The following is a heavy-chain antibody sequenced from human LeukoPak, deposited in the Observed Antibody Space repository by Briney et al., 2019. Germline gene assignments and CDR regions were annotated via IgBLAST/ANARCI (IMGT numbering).Heavy chain of an antibody. D-gene: IGHD1-7*01. V-gene: IGHV1-69*04. CDR1: GGTFSSYA. CDR2: IIPILGIA. CDR3: ARDDDWNYEDY. Sequence: SVKVSCKASGGTFSSYAISWVRQAPGQGLERMGRIIPILGIANYAQKFQGRVTITADKSTSTAYMELSSLRAEDTAVYYCARDDDWNYEDYWGQGTLVTVSS. J-gene: IGHJ4*02.